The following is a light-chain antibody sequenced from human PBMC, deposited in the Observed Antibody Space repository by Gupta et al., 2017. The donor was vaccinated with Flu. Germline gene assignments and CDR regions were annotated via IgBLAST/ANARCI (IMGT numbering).Light chain of an antibody. CDR3: SSKKSSGNLLI. Sequence: QSALDPPASWSWSPGQAITIPFTGTSNDVGGYNFVTWYQQHPGKAPKLMIYDVSDRPSGVPNRFSGSKSGNTASLTISGLQADDEADYYCSSKKSSGNLLIFGGGTRLTVL. J-gene: IGLJ2*01. V-gene: IGLV2-14*03. CDR1: SNDVGGYNF. CDR2: DVS.